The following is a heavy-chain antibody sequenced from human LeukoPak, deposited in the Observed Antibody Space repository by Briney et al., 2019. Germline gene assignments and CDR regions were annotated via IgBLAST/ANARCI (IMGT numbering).Heavy chain of an antibody. CDR2: VHHSGGT. CDR3: ARGEEYGSGTVHFDY. Sequence: SGTLSLTCAVSGGSISSSNWWSWVRQPPGKGLEWIGEVHHSGGTNYNPSLKSRVTISADRSNNRFSLSLNSVTAADTAVFYCARGEEYGSGTVHFDYWGQGILVTVSS. CDR1: GGSISSSNW. V-gene: IGHV4-4*02. J-gene: IGHJ4*02. D-gene: IGHD3-10*01.